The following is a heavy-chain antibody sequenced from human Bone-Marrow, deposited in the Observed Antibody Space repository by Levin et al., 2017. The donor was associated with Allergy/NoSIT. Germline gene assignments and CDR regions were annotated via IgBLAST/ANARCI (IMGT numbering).Heavy chain of an antibody. V-gene: IGHV1-18*01. D-gene: IGHD3-9*01. CDR2: IRVHNGYT. CDR1: GYPFINYG. Sequence: PGESLKISCKASGYPFINYGVSWMRQAPGQGLEWMGWIRVHNGYTNYAQKFQDRFTMTTDTSTSTAYMELRSLRSDDTAVYYCVRDFDWIPDHWGQGTRVTVSS. J-gene: IGHJ4*02. CDR3: VRDFDWIPDH.